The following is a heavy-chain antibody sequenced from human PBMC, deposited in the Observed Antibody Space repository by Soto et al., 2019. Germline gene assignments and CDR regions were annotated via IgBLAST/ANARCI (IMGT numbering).Heavy chain of an antibody. CDR1: GFSFYLFG. Sequence: PGGSLRLSCAASGFSFYLFGINWFRQSPCKWLEWVSSISTRSTSIHYGDSVEGRFTISRDNANNSVFLQMNSLTAADTAVYYCARHLRYYGSGSLFPFDSWGQGTLVTVSS. D-gene: IGHD3-10*01. V-gene: IGHV3-21*01. CDR3: ARHLRYYGSGSLFPFDS. CDR2: ISTRSTSI. J-gene: IGHJ4*02.